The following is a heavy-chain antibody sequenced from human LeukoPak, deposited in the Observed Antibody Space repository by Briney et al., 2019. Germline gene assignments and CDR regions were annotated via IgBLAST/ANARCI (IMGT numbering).Heavy chain of an antibody. CDR1: GFSFSSYG. D-gene: IGHD6-19*01. V-gene: IGHV3-30*18. Sequence: GRSLRLSCAASGFSFSSYGMHWVRQAPGKGLEWVAIISYDGNNKYYADSMKGRFTISRDNSKNTLYLQMNSLRVEDTAVYYCAKETDSSGSSFDYWGQGSLVTVSS. CDR2: ISYDGNNK. CDR3: AKETDSSGSSFDY. J-gene: IGHJ4*02.